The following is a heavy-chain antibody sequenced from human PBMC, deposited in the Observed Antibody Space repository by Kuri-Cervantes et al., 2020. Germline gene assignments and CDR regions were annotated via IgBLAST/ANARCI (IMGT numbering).Heavy chain of an antibody. J-gene: IGHJ4*02. V-gene: IGHV3-30*03. Sequence: GESLKISCAASGFTFSHYGMHWVRQAPGKGLEWVAIISYDGSNEYYADSVKGRFTISRDNSKNTLYLQMNSLRAEDTAVYYCARVEPRYGDFFDYWGQGTLVTVSS. CDR2: ISYDGSNE. D-gene: IGHD4-17*01. CDR3: ARVEPRYGDFFDY. CDR1: GFTFSHYG.